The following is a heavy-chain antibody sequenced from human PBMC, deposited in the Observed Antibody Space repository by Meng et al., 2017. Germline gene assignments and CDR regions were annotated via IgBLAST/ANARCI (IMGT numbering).Heavy chain of an antibody. V-gene: IGHV3-21*01. Sequence: VQRVGSGGGLVQPGGSLRLSCAASGFTFSSYSMNWVRQAPGKGLEWVSSISSSSSYIYYADSVKGRFTISRDNAKNSLYLQMNSLRAEDTAVYYCARVISGWSYNWFDPWGQGTLVTVSS. CDR1: GFTFSSYS. CDR3: ARVISGWSYNWFDP. CDR2: ISSSSSYI. D-gene: IGHD6-19*01. J-gene: IGHJ5*02.